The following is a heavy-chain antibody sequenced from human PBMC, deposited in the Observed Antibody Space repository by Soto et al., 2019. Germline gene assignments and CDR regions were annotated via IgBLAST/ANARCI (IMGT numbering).Heavy chain of an antibody. Sequence: EVQLLESGGGLVQPGGSLRLSCAASGFTFSSYVMSWVRQAPGKGLEWVSAISGSGSGTYYADSVKGRFTISRDNSKNTLYVQMNSLRAEDTAVYYSVKGRSGYDFDYWGQGTLVTVSS. J-gene: IGHJ4*02. CDR2: ISGSGSGT. CDR1: GFTFSSYV. CDR3: VKGRSGYDFDY. D-gene: IGHD5-12*01. V-gene: IGHV3-23*01.